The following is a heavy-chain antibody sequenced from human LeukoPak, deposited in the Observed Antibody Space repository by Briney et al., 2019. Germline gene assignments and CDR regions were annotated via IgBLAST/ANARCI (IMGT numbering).Heavy chain of an antibody. Sequence: ASVKVSCKASGYTFTGYYMHWVRQAPGQGLEWMGWISAYNGNTNYAQKLQGRVTMTTDTSTSTAYMELRSLRSDDTAVYYCARDTDYGFDPWGQGTLVTVSS. D-gene: IGHD4-17*01. CDR2: ISAYNGNT. J-gene: IGHJ5*02. CDR3: ARDTDYGFDP. CDR1: GYTFTGYY. V-gene: IGHV1-18*04.